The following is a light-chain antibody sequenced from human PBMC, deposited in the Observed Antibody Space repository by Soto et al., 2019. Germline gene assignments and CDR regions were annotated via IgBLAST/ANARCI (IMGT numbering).Light chain of an antibody. CDR1: QSISSY. J-gene: IGKJ5*01. CDR2: AAS. V-gene: IGKV1-39*01. CDR3: QQSYSTPIT. Sequence: DIQMTQSPSSLSASVGDRVTITCRASQSISSYLNWYQQKPGEAPKLVIHAASSLQSGVPSRFSGSGSGTDFTLTISSLQPEDFATYYCQQSYSTPITFGQGTRLEI.